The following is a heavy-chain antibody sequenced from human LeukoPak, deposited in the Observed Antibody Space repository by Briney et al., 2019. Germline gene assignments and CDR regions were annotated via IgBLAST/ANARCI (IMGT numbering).Heavy chain of an antibody. V-gene: IGHV3-13*01. Sequence: GGSLRLSCAASGFTFRDYDMHWVRQVPGRRLEWVSAIGIRDDTHYPDSVKGRFTISRENAKNSLYLQMNTLRDGDTAMYYCIRGGIRVSGIDAFDIWGQGTMVTVSS. D-gene: IGHD5/OR15-5a*01. CDR1: GFTFRDYD. J-gene: IGHJ3*02. CDR2: IGIRDDT. CDR3: IRGGIRVSGIDAFDI.